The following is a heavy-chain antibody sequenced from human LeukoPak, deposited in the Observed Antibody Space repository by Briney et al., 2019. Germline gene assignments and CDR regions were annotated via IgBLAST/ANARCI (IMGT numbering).Heavy chain of an antibody. J-gene: IGHJ1*01. D-gene: IGHD3-10*01. CDR1: GYTFTNFG. CDR2: ISTYIDDT. V-gene: IGHV1-18*01. Sequence: GASVKVSCKASGYTFTNFGITWVRQAPGQGLEWMGWISTYIDDTKYPQKLQGRVTLTTDTSTSTAYLELRSLRSDYTAVYYCARATLAGPGYFQHWGQGTLVTVSS. CDR3: ARATLAGPGYFQH.